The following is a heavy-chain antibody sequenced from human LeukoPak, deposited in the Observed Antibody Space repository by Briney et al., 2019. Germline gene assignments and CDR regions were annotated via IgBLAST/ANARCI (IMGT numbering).Heavy chain of an antibody. CDR3: ARDPGSGSYLPGASD. CDR1: GGSISSYY. V-gene: IGHV4-30-4*01. Sequence: SETLSLTCTVSGGSISSYYWSWIRQPPGKGLEWIGYIYYSGSTYYNPSLKSRITISVDTSKNQFSLKLSSVTAADTAVYYCARDPGSGSYLPGASDWGQGTLVTVSS. J-gene: IGHJ4*02. CDR2: IYYSGST. D-gene: IGHD3-10*01.